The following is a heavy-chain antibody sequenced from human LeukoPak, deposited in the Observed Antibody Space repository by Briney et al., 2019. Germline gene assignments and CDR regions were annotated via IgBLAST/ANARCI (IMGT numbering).Heavy chain of an antibody. J-gene: IGHJ5*02. V-gene: IGHV4-59*08. CDR1: DGSISTYF. D-gene: IGHD1-14*01. CDR2: VFYDGST. CDR3: ARRPRAEPDTSPDNWFDP. Sequence: PSETLSLTCTVSDGSISTYFWNWIRQPPGRGLEWIGHVFYDGSTNLNPSLKSRVTISVDTSKNQFSLKLRSVTAADTAVYYCARRPRAEPDTSPDNWFDPWGQGNLGSVSS.